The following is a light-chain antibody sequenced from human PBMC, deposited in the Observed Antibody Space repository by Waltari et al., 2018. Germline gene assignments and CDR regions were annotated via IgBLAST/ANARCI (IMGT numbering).Light chain of an antibody. CDR3: QHHFRLPAT. J-gene: IGKJ1*01. V-gene: IGKV3-20*01. CDR1: QSISSY. Sequence: SCRASQSISSYLAWYQQKPGQAPRLLIYGASTRATGIPDRFSGSGSGTDFSLTISGLVPEDSAVYYCQHHFRLPATFGQGTKVEIK. CDR2: GAS.